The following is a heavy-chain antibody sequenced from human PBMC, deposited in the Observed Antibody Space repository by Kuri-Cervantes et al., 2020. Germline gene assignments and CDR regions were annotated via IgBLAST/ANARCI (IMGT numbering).Heavy chain of an antibody. CDR2: IYYSGST. V-gene: IGHV4-39*01. CDR1: GGSISSSSYY. D-gene: IGHD5-18*01. Sequence: SETLSLTCTVSGGSISSSSYYWGWIRQPPGKGLEWIGSIYYSGSTYYNPSLKSRVTISVDTSKNQFSLKLSSVTAADTAVYYCAKTAVHYYYYGMDVWGQGTTVTVSS. J-gene: IGHJ6*02. CDR3: AKTAVHYYYYGMDV.